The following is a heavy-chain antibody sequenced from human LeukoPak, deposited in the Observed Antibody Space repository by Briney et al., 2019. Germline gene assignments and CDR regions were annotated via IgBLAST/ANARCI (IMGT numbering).Heavy chain of an antibody. V-gene: IGHV4-59*07. CDR3: ARGRGYFDPFDP. Sequence: PSDTLSLTCTVSGASMTNYYWSWIRKPPGKGLEWIGYIYYSGITNYNPPLTSRVSISVDMSKNQFSLKLTSVTAADTAVYYCARGRGYFDPFDPWRQGTLVTVSS. D-gene: IGHD3-9*01. CDR1: GASMTNYY. CDR2: IYYSGIT. J-gene: IGHJ5*02.